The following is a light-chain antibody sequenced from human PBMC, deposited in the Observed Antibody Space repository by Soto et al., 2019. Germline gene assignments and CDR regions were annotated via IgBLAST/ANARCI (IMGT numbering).Light chain of an antibody. Sequence: QSALTQPASGSVSPGQSITISCTGTSSDVGLYDYVSWYQQHPGKAPQLMIYAVSNRPSGVSNRFSASKSGNTASLFISGLQAEDEADYYCSSSTRDRPYVLGSGS. J-gene: IGLJ1*01. CDR3: SSSTRDRPYV. V-gene: IGLV2-14*01. CDR1: SSDVGLYDY. CDR2: AVS.